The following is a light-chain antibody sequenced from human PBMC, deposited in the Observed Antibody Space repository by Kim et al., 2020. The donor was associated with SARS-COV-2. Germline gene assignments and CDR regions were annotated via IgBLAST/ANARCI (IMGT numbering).Light chain of an antibody. Sequence: SPGERATPSCRASQSVSSSYLAWYQQKPGQAPRLLIYGESSRATGIPDRFSGSGSGTDFTLTISRLEPEDFAVYYCQQYGSSPLTFGGGTKVDIK. V-gene: IGKV3-20*01. J-gene: IGKJ4*01. CDR3: QQYGSSPLT. CDR2: GES. CDR1: QSVSSSY.